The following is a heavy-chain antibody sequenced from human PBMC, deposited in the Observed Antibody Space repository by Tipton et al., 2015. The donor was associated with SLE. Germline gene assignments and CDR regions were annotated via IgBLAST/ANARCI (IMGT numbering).Heavy chain of an antibody. CDR2: IDPSRGST. V-gene: IGHV1-46*01. Sequence: QVQLVQSGTEMKKPGASVKVSCKTSGYSRTSYYIHWVRQAPGQGLEWMGIIDPSRGSTSYAEAFQGRVTMTRDTSTSTVYMELTRLESEDTAMYYCARVPVPGAIVNGGGWFDPWGQGTLVTVSS. D-gene: IGHD2-8*01. J-gene: IGHJ5*02. CDR3: ARVPVPGAIVNGGGWFDP. CDR1: GYSRTSYY.